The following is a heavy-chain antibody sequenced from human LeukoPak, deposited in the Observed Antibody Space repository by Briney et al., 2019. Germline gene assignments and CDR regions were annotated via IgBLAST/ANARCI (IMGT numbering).Heavy chain of an antibody. Sequence: SETLSLTCTVSGGSISSYYWSGIRQPPGKGLEWMGYIYYSGSTNYNPYLKCRVTISVDTSKNQLSLKLSSVTGADTAVYYCARAGSSSWTSYYYYGMDVWGKGTTVTVSS. J-gene: IGHJ6*01. V-gene: IGHV4-59*01. D-gene: IGHD6-13*01. CDR2: IYYSGST. CDR3: ARAGSSSWTSYYYYGMDV. CDR1: GGSISSYY.